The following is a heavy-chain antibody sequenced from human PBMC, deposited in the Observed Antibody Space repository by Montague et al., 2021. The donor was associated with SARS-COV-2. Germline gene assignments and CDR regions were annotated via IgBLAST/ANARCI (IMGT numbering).Heavy chain of an antibody. V-gene: IGHV4-59*01. J-gene: IGHJ3*02. Sequence: SETLSLTCTVSSGSISSYYWGWIRQPPGKGLEWIGYIYYSGSTNCNPSLKSRVTISVDTSKNQFSLKLSSVTAADTAVYYCARGAGYSSSWYLAFEIWGQGTMVTVSS. CDR2: IYYSGST. CDR1: SGSISSYY. CDR3: ARGAGYSSSWYLAFEI. D-gene: IGHD6-13*01.